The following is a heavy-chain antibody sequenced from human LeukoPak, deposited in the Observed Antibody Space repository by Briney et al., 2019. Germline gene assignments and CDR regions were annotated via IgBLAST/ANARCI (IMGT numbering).Heavy chain of an antibody. J-gene: IGHJ3*02. CDR3: AKDSGVGMATTFSILDI. D-gene: IGHD5-24*01. V-gene: IGHV3-30*02. Sequence: GGSLRLSCAASGFTFSNYGIHWVRQAPGKGLEWVAFIRYDGSNKYYADSVKGRFTISRDNFKNTLYLQMDSLRTEDTAVYYCAKDSGVGMATTFSILDIWGQGTMVTVSS. CDR2: IRYDGSNK. CDR1: GFTFSNYG.